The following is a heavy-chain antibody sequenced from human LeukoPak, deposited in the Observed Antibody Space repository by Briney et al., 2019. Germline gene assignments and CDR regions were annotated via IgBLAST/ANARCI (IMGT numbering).Heavy chain of an antibody. D-gene: IGHD3-22*01. CDR3: ARDLNYYDSSGYDSGYYYYMDV. Sequence: PGGSLRLSCAASGFTFSSYWMSWVRQAPGKGLEWVANIKKDGSEKYYVDSVKGRFTISIDNAKNSLYLQMNSLRAEDTAVYYCARDLNYYDSSGYDSGYYYYMDVWGKGTTVTVSS. J-gene: IGHJ6*03. CDR1: GFTFSSYW. V-gene: IGHV3-7*01. CDR2: IKKDGSEK.